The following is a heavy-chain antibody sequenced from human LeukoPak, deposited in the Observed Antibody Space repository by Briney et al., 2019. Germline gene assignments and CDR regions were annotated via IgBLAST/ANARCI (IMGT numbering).Heavy chain of an antibody. CDR1: GFTFSSYG. CDR3: AKGRAIRDYYFDY. J-gene: IGHJ4*02. CDR2: ISYDGSNK. D-gene: IGHD3-3*01. V-gene: IGHV3-30*18. Sequence: PGGSLRLSCAASGFTFSSYGMHWVRQAPGKGLEWVAVISYDGSNKYYADSVKGRFTISRDNSKNTLYLQMNSLRAEDTAVYYCAKGRAIRDYYFDYWGQGTLVTVSS.